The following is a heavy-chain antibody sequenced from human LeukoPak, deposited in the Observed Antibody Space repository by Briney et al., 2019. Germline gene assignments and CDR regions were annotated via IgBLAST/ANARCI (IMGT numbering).Heavy chain of an antibody. CDR1: GFTFSSYW. J-gene: IGHJ4*02. CDR3: TTIRPGY. Sequence: GGSLRLSCAAPGFTFSSYWIHWARQVPGKGLVWISRIKDGGTTTDYADSVKGRFTISRDHAKNTLYLQMNSLRAEDTAVYYCTTIRPGYWGQGTLVTVSP. CDR2: IKDGGTTT. D-gene: IGHD5-12*01. V-gene: IGHV3-74*01.